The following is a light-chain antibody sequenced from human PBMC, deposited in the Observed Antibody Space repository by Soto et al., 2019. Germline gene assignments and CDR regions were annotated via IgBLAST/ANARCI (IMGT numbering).Light chain of an antibody. CDR1: QSVSSNY. CDR2: GAS. Sequence: IVLTQSPGTLSLSPGERGTLSCRASQSVSSNYLAWYQQKPGQAPRLLIYGASSRATGIPDRFSGSGSGTDFTLSISRLEPEDFAVYYCQHYGSSPLTFGGGAKVEIK. V-gene: IGKV3-20*01. J-gene: IGKJ4*01. CDR3: QHYGSSPLT.